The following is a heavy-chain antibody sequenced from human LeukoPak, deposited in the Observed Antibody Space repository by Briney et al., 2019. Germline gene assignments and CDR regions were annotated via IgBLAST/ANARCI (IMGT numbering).Heavy chain of an antibody. CDR1: GDSISSSNSY. V-gene: IGHV4-39*02. D-gene: IGHD6-19*01. CDR3: ARDGSGWYSRGYFDY. J-gene: IGHJ4*02. Sequence: PSETLSLTCTVSGDSISSSNSYWGWIRQPPGKGLEWIGNIYYSGNTYYNAPLKSRVTISVDTSKNQFSLRLTSVTAADTAVYYCARDGSGWYSRGYFDYWGQGTLVTVSS. CDR2: IYYSGNT.